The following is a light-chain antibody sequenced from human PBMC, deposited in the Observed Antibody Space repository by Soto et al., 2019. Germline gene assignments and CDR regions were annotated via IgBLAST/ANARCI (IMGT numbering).Light chain of an antibody. CDR1: SSDVGGQNA. CDR3: CSYAGSSTVV. CDR2: DVS. V-gene: IGLV2-23*02. Sequence: QSVLTQPASVSGSPGQSITISCTGTSSDVGGQNAVSWYQQHPGKAPKFIIYDVSKRPSGVSSRFSGSKSGNTASLTISGIQAEDEADYYCCSYAGSSTVVFGGGTKLTVL. J-gene: IGLJ2*01.